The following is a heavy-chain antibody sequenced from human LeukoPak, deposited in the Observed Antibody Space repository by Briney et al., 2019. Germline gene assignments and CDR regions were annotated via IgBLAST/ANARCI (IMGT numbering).Heavy chain of an antibody. CDR3: ARDLDPYYFDY. J-gene: IGHJ4*02. V-gene: IGHV1-46*01. CDR1: GYTFTNYW. Sequence: ASVKVSCKASGYTFTNYWIYWVRQAPGQGLEWMGIINPSGGSTNYAQRFQGRATMTRDTSISTAYMELSRLRSDDTAVYYCARDLDPYYFDYWGQGTLVTVSS. D-gene: IGHD3/OR15-3a*01. CDR2: INPSGGST.